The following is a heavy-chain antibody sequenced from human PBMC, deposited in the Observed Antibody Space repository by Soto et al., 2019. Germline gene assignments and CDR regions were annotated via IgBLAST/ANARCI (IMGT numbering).Heavy chain of an antibody. CDR1: GFTFIAFA. Sequence: CAAFGFTFIAFAMLCVRQDPGKGLEWVARVSYDGSYTYYADSVQGRFTISRDNSKNTLYLQLNSLRPEDTAVYYCASENWTDSGGLFDHWGQGTLVTVSS. CDR2: VSYDGSYT. CDR3: ASENWTDSGGLFDH. J-gene: IGHJ4*01. V-gene: IGHV3-30*03. D-gene: IGHD1-1*01.